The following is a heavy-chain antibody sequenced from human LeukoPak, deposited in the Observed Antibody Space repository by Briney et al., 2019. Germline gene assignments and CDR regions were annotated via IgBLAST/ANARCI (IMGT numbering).Heavy chain of an antibody. D-gene: IGHD6-6*01. CDR3: AGAPSSSSLDY. CDR1: KFTFSDYY. Sequence: GGSLRLSCAASKFTFSDYYMSWIRQAPGKGLEWVSYISSSGTTIYYADSRKGRFTISRDSAKNSLYLQMNSLRAEDTAVYYCAGAPSSSSLDYWGQGTLVTVSS. CDR2: ISSSGTTI. V-gene: IGHV3-11*04. J-gene: IGHJ4*02.